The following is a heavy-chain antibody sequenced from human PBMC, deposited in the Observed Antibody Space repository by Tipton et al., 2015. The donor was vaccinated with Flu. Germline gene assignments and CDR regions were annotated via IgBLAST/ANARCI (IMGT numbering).Heavy chain of an antibody. V-gene: IGHV4-38-2*01. D-gene: IGHD4-11*01. CDR1: GDSIRSSDYY. J-gene: IGHJ5*02. CDR3: ARRDYSNYVSEPKNWFDP. CDR2: IFHSGNT. Sequence: TLSLTCAVSGDSIRSSDYYWGWIRQPPGKGLEWIGNIFHSGNTYHNPSLKGRVTISVDTSKNQFSLKLSSVTAADTAVYYCARRDYSNYVSEPKNWFDPWGQGALVTVSS.